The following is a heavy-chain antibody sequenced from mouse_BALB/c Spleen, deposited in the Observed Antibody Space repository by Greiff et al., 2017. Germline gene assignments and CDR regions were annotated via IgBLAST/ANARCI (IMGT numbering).Heavy chain of an antibody. CDR2: IFPASGST. J-gene: IGHJ4*01. V-gene: IGHV1S40*01. D-gene: IGHD2-14*01. CDR1: GYIFITYW. Sequence: VKLVESGPELVRPGASVKLSCKASGYIFITYWMNWVKQRPGQGLEWIGQIFPASGSTNYNEMFEGKATLTVDTSSSTAYMQLSSLTSEDSAVCYCARGRYDGYYAMDYWGQGTSVTVSS. CDR3: ARGRYDGYYAMDY.